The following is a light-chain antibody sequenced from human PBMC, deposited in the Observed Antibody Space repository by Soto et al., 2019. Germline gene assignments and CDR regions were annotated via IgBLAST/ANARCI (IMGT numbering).Light chain of an antibody. J-gene: IGKJ2*01. CDR1: QSISSY. CDR3: QQSYSSPRT. Sequence: DIQMTQSPSSLSASVGDRVTITCRASQSISSYLNWYQQKPGKAPKLLIYDASTLQSGVPSRFSGIRSGTDFTLTISSLQPEDFATYYCQQSYSSPRTFGQGTKV. CDR2: DAS. V-gene: IGKV1-39*01.